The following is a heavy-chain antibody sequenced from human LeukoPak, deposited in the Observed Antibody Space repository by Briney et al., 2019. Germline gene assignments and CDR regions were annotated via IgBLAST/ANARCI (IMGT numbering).Heavy chain of an antibody. D-gene: IGHD6-13*01. CDR3: AKHLSTSSRYYFDS. CDR1: GFTFSNHA. Sequence: QPGGPMRLSCAASGFTFSNHAMSWVRQAPGKGLEWVSTIIGSGESTYYADALKGRFTISRDNSKNTLYLQVNRLRAEDTGFYYCAKHLSTSSRYYFDSWGQGTLVTVSS. J-gene: IGHJ4*02. CDR2: IIGSGEST. V-gene: IGHV3-23*01.